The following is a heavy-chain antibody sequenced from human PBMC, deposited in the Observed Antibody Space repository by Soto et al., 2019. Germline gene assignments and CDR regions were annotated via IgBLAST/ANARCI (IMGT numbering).Heavy chain of an antibody. V-gene: IGHV1-69*01. Sequence: QVQLVQSGAEVKKPGSSVKVSCKASGGTFSSYAISWVRQAPGQGLEWMGGIIPIFGTANYAQKFQGRVTITADESTSTAYMELSSLRSEDTAMYYCARGVGRRWFGEPPTPDYWGQGTLVTVSS. CDR1: GGTFSSYA. CDR2: IIPIFGTA. J-gene: IGHJ4*02. CDR3: ARGVGRRWFGEPPTPDY. D-gene: IGHD3-10*01.